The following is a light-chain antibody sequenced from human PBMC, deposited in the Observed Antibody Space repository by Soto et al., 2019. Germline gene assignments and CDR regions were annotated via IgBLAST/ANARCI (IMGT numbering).Light chain of an antibody. CDR2: AAS. J-gene: IGKJ4*01. Sequence: AIRMTQSPSSFSASTGDRVTITCRASQGISSYLAWYQQKPGKAPKLLIYAASTLQSGVPSRFSGSGSGTDFTLTISCLQSEDFATYYCQQYYSHRTFGGGAKVEI. CDR3: QQYYSHRT. V-gene: IGKV1-8*01. CDR1: QGISSY.